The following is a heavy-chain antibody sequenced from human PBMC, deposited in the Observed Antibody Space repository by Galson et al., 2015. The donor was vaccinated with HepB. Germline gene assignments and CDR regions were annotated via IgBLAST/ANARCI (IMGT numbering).Heavy chain of an antibody. CDR3: ARHYDYVWGSYRIPGGYFDY. J-gene: IGHJ4*02. D-gene: IGHD3-16*02. V-gene: IGHV3-7*03. CDR2: IKQDGSEK. Sequence: SLRLSCAASGFTFNNFWMSWVRQAPGKGLEWVANIKQDGSEKYYVDSVKGRFTISRDNAKNSLYLQVNSLRAEDTAVYYCARHYDYVWGSYRIPGGYFDYWGQGTLVTVAP. CDR1: GFTFNNFW.